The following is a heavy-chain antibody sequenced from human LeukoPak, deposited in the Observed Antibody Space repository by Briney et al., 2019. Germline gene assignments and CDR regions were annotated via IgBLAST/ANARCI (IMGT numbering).Heavy chain of an antibody. CDR1: GYSFTTYW. D-gene: IGHD3-22*01. Sequence: PGESLKISCKGSGYSFTTYWIGRVRQMPGKGLEWMGIIYPGDSDTRYSPSFQGHVTISADKSISTAYLQWSSLKASDTAMYYRARREHYYDSPGYYFRGPGQFDLWGQGTLVTVSS. CDR2: IYPGDSDT. V-gene: IGHV5-51*01. CDR3: ARREHYYDSPGYYFRGPGQFDL. J-gene: IGHJ4*02.